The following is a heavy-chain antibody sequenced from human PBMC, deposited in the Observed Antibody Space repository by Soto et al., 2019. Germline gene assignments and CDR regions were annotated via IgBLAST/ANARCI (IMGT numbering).Heavy chain of an antibody. V-gene: IGHV4-4*02. J-gene: IGHJ4*02. CDR2: IYHTVST. Sequence: SETLSLTCAVSGDSISSSFWWSWVRQPPGKGLEWIGEIYHTVSTVYNPSLKGRVTISVDKSKNQFSLNLDSVTAADTAVYYCARYDFGTFDYWGRGILVTVYS. D-gene: IGHD4-17*01. CDR1: GDSISSSFW. CDR3: ARYDFGTFDY.